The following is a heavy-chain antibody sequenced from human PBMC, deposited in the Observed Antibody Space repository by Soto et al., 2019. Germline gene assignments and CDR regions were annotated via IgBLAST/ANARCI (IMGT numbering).Heavy chain of an antibody. CDR3: AKDLGGWFGELLGPDY. CDR1: GFTFSSYG. CDR2: ISYDGSNK. V-gene: IGHV3-30*18. J-gene: IGHJ4*02. D-gene: IGHD3-10*01. Sequence: QVQLVESGGGVVQPGRSLRLSCAASGFTFSSYGMHWVRQAPGKGLEWVAVISYDGSNKYYADSVKGRFTISRDNSKNTLYRQMNSLRAEDTAVYYCAKDLGGWFGELLGPDYWGQGTLVTVSS.